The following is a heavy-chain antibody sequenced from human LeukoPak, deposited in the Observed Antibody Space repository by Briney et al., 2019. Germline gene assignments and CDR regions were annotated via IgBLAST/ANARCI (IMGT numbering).Heavy chain of an antibody. CDR1: GFTFSSYG. CDR2: IWYDGSNK. J-gene: IGHJ4*02. CDR3: ARDGDYGDYGDY. D-gene: IGHD4-17*01. V-gene: IGHV3-33*01. Sequence: GGSLRLSCAASGFTFSSYGMHRVRQAPGKGLEWVAVIWYDGSNKYYADSVKVRFTISRDNSKNTLYLQMNSLRAEDTAVYYCARDGDYGDYGDYWGQGTLVTVSS.